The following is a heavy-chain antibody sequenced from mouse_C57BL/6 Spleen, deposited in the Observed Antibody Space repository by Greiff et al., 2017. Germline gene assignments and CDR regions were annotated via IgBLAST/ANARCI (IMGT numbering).Heavy chain of an antibody. CDR2: IWSGGST. CDR3: ARIFITTVVATSYYAMDY. V-gene: IGHV2-2*01. D-gene: IGHD1-1*01. CDR1: GFSLTSYG. J-gene: IGHJ4*01. Sequence: VQLQQSGPGLVQPSQSLSITCTVSGFSLTSYGVHWVRQSPGKGLEWLGVIWSGGSTDYNAAFISRLSISKDNSKSQVFFKMNSLQADDTDIYYCARIFITTVVATSYYAMDYWGQGTSVTVAS.